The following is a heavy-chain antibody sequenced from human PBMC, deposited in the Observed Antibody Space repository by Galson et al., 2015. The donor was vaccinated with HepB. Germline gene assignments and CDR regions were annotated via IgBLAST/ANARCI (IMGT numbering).Heavy chain of an antibody. J-gene: IGHJ6*02. CDR1: GFTFSSYG. CDR3: AKGIRYCSSTSCYTETSRHYYGMDV. D-gene: IGHD2-2*02. CDR2: ISYDGSNK. V-gene: IGHV3-30*18. Sequence: SLRLSCAASGFTFSSYGMHWVRQAPGKGLEWVAVISYDGSNKYYADSVKGRFTISRDNPKNTLYLQMNSLRAEDTAVYYCAKGIRYCSSTSCYTETSRHYYGMDVWGQGTTVTVSS.